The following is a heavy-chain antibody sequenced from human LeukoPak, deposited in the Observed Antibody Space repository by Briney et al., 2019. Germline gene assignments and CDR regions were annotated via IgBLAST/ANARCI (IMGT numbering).Heavy chain of an antibody. CDR3: ARGRWDYDSSGYFDY. CDR2: INPSGGSA. V-gene: IGHV1-46*01. D-gene: IGHD3-22*01. J-gene: IGHJ4*02. Sequence: ASVKVSCKASGYTFTSYYMHWVRQAPGQGLEWTGIINPSGGSASYAQKFQGRVTMTRDTSTSTVYMELSSLRSEDTAVYYCARGRWDYDSSGYFDYWGQGTLVTVSS. CDR1: GYTFTSYY.